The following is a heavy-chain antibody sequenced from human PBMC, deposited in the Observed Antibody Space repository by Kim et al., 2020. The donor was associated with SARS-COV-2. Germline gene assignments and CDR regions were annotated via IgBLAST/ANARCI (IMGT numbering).Heavy chain of an antibody. J-gene: IGHJ3*02. Sequence: SCAKKFQGRVTMTRDTSTSTVYMELSSLRSEDTAVYYCARGDDYGDAFDIWGQGTMVTVSS. D-gene: IGHD4-17*01. V-gene: IGHV1-46*01. CDR3: ARGDDYGDAFDI.